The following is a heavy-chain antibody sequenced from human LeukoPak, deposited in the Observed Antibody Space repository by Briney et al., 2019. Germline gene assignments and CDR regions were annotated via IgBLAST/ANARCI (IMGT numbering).Heavy chain of an antibody. D-gene: IGHD5-24*01. CDR1: GYSISSGYY. Sequence: SETPSLTCTVPGYSISSGYYWGWFRQPPGKGREGIGSIYHSGSTYYNPYLKSRVTISVDTSKNQLFLKLSAVTAADTAVYYCATRARDGYDDYWGQGTLVTVSS. CDR2: IYHSGST. J-gene: IGHJ4*02. CDR3: ATRARDGYDDY. V-gene: IGHV4-38-2*02.